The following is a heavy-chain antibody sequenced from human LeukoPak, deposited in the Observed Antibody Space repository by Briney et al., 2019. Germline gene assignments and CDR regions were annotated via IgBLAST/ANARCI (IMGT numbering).Heavy chain of an antibody. CDR2: IYYSGST. V-gene: IGHV4-59*01. CDR1: GGSISSYY. Sequence: SETLSLTCTVSGGSISSYYWSWIRQPPGKGLEWIGYIYYSGSTNYNPSLKSRVTISVDTSKNQFSLKLSSVTAADTAVYYCARGKRYYDFWSGYIQFDYWGQGTLVTVSS. J-gene: IGHJ4*02. D-gene: IGHD3-3*01. CDR3: ARGKRYYDFWSGYIQFDY.